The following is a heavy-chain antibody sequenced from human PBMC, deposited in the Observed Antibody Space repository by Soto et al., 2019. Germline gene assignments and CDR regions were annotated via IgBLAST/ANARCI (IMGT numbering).Heavy chain of an antibody. J-gene: IGHJ6*02. Sequence: GGSLRLSCAASGFTFSSYGMHWVRQAPGKGLEWVAVISYDGSNKYYADSVKGRFTISRDNSKNTLYLQMNSLRAEDTAVYYCAKDPRDIVVVVAALTNYGMDVWGQGTTVTVS. CDR2: ISYDGSNK. D-gene: IGHD2-15*01. V-gene: IGHV3-30*18. CDR3: AKDPRDIVVVVAALTNYGMDV. CDR1: GFTFSSYG.